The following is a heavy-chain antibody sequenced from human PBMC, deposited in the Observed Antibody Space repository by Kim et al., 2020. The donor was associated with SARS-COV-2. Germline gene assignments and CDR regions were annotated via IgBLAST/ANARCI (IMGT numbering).Heavy chain of an antibody. V-gene: IGHV1-18*01. Sequence: ASVKVSCKASGYTFTSYGISWVRQAPGQGLEWMGWISAYNGNTNYAQKLQGRVTMTTDTSTSTAYMELRSLRSDDTAVYYCARGGSYDSSGYYGISDVWGQGTTVTVSS. D-gene: IGHD3-22*01. CDR1: GYTFTSYG. CDR2: ISAYNGNT. J-gene: IGHJ6*02. CDR3: ARGGSYDSSGYYGISDV.